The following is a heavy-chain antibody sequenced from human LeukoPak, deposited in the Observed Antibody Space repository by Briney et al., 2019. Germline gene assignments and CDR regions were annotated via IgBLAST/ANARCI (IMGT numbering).Heavy chain of an antibody. D-gene: IGHD2-8*01. V-gene: IGHV3-21*01. CDR1: GSTLSGYT. J-gene: IGHJ4*02. CDR2: ITGGSNYK. CDR3: ATDPHKGLGRMFDF. Sequence: GGSLRLSCAASGSTLSGYTMNWIRQAPGKGLEWISSITGGSNYKHYADSVKGRFIISRDNAKNSLFLQLNSLRAEDTAVYYCATDPHKGLGRMFDFWGQGALVTVSS.